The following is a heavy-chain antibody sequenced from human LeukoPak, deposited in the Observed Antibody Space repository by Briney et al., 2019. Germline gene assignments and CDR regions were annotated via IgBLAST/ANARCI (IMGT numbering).Heavy chain of an antibody. CDR2: MNPNGGNT. J-gene: IGHJ5*02. CDR3: ARWAQQQLENWFDP. V-gene: IGHV1-8*01. CDR1: GYTFTSYD. Sequence: GASVKVSCKASGYTFTSYDINWVRQATGQGLEWMGWMNPNGGNTGYAQKFQGRVTMTRNTSISTAYMELSSLRSEDTAVYYCARWAQQQLENWFDPWGQGTLVTVSS. D-gene: IGHD6-13*01.